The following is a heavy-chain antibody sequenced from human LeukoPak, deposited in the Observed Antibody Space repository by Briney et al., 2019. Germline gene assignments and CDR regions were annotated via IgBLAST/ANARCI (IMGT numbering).Heavy chain of an antibody. J-gene: IGHJ4*02. CDR1: GFTFSSYG. D-gene: IGHD3-16*01. V-gene: IGHV3-33*01. CDR3: VTSVGDLYFFDY. CDR2: IWSDGRNK. Sequence: GGSLRLSCAASGFTFSSYGMHWVRQAPGKGLEWVAVIWSDGRNKFYGDSVKGRFIISRDNSKNTLYLQMNSLRAEDTAVYYCVTSVGDLYFFDYWGQGTLVTVSS.